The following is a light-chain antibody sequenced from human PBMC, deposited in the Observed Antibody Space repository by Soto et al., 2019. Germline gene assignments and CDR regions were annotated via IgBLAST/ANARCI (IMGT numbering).Light chain of an antibody. CDR2: GPS. CDR3: QQYGDSPT. V-gene: IGKV3-20*01. Sequence: IVLTQSPGTLSLSPGERATLSCRASQSLSSTYLAWYQQKPGQAPRVLIYGPSSRAAGTPDRFSGSGSGTDFTLTISRLEPEDFAVYYCQQYGDSPTFGQGTRLEI. J-gene: IGKJ5*01. CDR1: QSLSSTY.